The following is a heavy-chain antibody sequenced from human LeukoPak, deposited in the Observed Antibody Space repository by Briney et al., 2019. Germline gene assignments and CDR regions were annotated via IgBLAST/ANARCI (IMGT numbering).Heavy chain of an antibody. J-gene: IGHJ4*02. CDR3: ARQVTFGYAFAYYFDY. D-gene: IGHD5-18*01. V-gene: IGHV4-39*01. CDR1: GGSISSSSYY. Sequence: SETLSLTCTVSGGSISSSSYYWGWIRQPPGKGLEWIGSIYYSGSTYYNPSLKSRVTISVDTSKNQFSLKLSSVTAADTAVYYCARQVTFGYAFAYYFDYWGQGSLVTVSS. CDR2: IYYSGST.